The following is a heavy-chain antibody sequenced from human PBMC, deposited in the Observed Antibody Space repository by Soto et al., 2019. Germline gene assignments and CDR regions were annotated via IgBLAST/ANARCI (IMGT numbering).Heavy chain of an antibody. Sequence: GGSLRLSCVASRITFIGYWMSWVRQAPGRGLEWVAIIRQDGVQMYYLDSVKGRFTISRDRAKNLLYLQMNSLRAEDTAVYYCAKDRNYCSSTSWRCSGSDYWGQGTLVTVSS. CDR3: AKDRNYCSSTSWRCSGSDY. CDR2: IRQDGVQM. J-gene: IGHJ4*02. V-gene: IGHV3-7*01. CDR1: RITFIGYW. D-gene: IGHD2-2*01.